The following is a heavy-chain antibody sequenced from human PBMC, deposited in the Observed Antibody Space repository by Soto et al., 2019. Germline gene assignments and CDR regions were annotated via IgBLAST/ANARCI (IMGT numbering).Heavy chain of an antibody. CDR2: MNPNSGNT. J-gene: IGHJ4*02. V-gene: IGHV1-8*01. CDR1: GYTFTSYD. Sequence: GPSVKVSCKASGYTFTSYDINWGRQATGQGLEGMGWMNPNSGNTGYAQKVKGRVTMTRNTSISTAYMELSSLRYEDTAVYYCASVRHARSIAARRSYYFDYWGQGTLVTVSS. CDR3: ASVRHARSIAARRSYYFDY. D-gene: IGHD6-6*01.